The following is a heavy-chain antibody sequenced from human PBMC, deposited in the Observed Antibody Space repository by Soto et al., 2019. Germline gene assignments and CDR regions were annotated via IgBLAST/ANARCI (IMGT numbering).Heavy chain of an antibody. D-gene: IGHD2-2*03. V-gene: IGHV3-23*01. CDR3: AKDNGYCSSTSCYAGYRYDAFDI. CDR1: GFPFSSYA. J-gene: IGHJ3*02. Sequence: GGSLRLSCAASGFPFSSYAMSWVRQAPGKGLEWVSAISGSGGSTYYADSVKGRFTISRDNSKNTLYLQMNSLRAEDTAVYYCAKDNGYCSSTSCYAGYRYDAFDIWGQGTMVTVSS. CDR2: ISGSGGST.